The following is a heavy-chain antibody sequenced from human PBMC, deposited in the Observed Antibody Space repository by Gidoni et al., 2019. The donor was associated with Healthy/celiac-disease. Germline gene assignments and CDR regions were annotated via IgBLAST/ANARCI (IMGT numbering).Heavy chain of an antibody. D-gene: IGHD6-19*01. CDR1: GFTFSSYA. V-gene: IGHV3-23*01. CDR2: ISGSGGST. CDR3: AKDQSVAGIGYFQH. J-gene: IGHJ1*01. Sequence: EVQLLESGGGLVQPGGSLRPSCAASGFTFSSYAMRGARQAPGKGLGWVSAISGSGGSTDYADSVKGRFTISRDNSKNTLYLHMNSRRAEDTAVYYCAKDQSVAGIGYFQHWGQGTLVTVSS.